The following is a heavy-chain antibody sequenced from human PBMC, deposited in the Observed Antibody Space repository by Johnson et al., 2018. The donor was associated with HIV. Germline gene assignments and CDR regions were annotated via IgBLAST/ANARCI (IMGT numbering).Heavy chain of an antibody. CDR3: ARQTLRAFDI. CDR2: ISYDGSNK. J-gene: IGHJ3*02. CDR1: GFTFSSYA. Sequence: QVQLVESGGGLVQPGGSLRLSCAASGFTFSSYAMHWVRQAPGKWLEWVAIISYDGSNKYYADSVKGRFTISRDNSKNKLYLQMNSLRPEDTAVYSCARQTLRAFDIWGQGTMVTVSS. V-gene: IGHV3-30-3*01.